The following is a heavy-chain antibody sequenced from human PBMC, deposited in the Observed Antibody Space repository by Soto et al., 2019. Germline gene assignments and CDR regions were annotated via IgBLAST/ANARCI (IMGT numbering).Heavy chain of an antibody. CDR3: ARLSYYDSSGYYLDY. CDR1: GGSISSSSYY. V-gene: IGHV4-39*01. CDR2: IYYSGST. J-gene: IGHJ4*02. Sequence: SETLSLTCTVSGGSISSSSYYWGWIRQPPGKGLEWIGSIYYSGSTYYNPSLKSRVTISVDTSKNQFSLKLSSVTAADTAVYYCARLSYYDSSGYYLDYWGQGTLVTVSS. D-gene: IGHD3-22*01.